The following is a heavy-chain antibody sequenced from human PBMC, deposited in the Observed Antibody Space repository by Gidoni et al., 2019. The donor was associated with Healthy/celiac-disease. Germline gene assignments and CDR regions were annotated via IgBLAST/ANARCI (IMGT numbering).Heavy chain of an antibody. CDR3: TRVKDPRTYSSSSSDY. V-gene: IGHV3-49*03. J-gene: IGHJ4*02. Sequence: EVQLVESGGGLVQPGRSLSLSCTASGFTFGDYAMSWFRQAPGKRLEWVGFIRSKAYGGTTEYAASVKGRFTISRDDSKSIAYLQMNSLKTEDTAVYYCTRVKDPRTYSSSSSDYWGQGTLVTVSS. CDR2: IRSKAYGGTT. D-gene: IGHD6-6*01. CDR1: GFTFGDYA.